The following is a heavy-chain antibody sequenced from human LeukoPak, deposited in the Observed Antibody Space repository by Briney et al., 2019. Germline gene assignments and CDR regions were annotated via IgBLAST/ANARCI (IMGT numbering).Heavy chain of an antibody. D-gene: IGHD3-9*01. CDR3: AREHQYYDILTGMGFFDY. Sequence: GSSVKVSCKASGGTFSSYAISWVRQAPGQGLEWMGRIIPILGIANYAQKFQGRVTITADKSTSTAYMELSSLRSEDTAVYYCAREHQYYDILTGMGFFDYWGQGTLVTVSS. V-gene: IGHV1-69*04. CDR2: IIPILGIA. CDR1: GGTFSSYA. J-gene: IGHJ4*02.